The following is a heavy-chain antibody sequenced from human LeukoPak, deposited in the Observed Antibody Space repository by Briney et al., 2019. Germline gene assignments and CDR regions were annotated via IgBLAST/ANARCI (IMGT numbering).Heavy chain of an antibody. CDR1: GGSISSGSYY. D-gene: IGHD3-10*01. V-gene: IGHV4-61*02. Sequence: SETLSLTCTVSGGSISSGSYYWSWIRQPAGKGLEWIGRIYTSGSTNYNPSLKSRVTMSVDTSKNQFSLKLSSVTAADTAVYYCARGRYYYGSGSYYFDYWGQGTLVTVS. J-gene: IGHJ4*02. CDR2: IYTSGST. CDR3: ARGRYYYGSGSYYFDY.